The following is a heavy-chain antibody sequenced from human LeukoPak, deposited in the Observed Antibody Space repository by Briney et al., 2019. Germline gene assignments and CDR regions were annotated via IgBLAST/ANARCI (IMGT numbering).Heavy chain of an antibody. CDR2: IIPILGIA. V-gene: IGHV1-69*04. CDR1: GGTFSSYA. CDR3: ARNIGWQQFDW. Sequence: ASVKVSCKASGGTFSSYAISWVRQAPGQGLEWMGRIIPILGIANYAQKFQGRVTITADKSTSTAYMELSSLRSEDTAVYYCARNIGWQQFDWWGQGTLVTVSS. D-gene: IGHD5-24*01. J-gene: IGHJ4*02.